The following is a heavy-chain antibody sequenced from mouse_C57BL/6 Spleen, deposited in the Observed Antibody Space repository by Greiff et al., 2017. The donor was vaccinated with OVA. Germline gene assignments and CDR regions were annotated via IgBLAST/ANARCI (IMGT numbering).Heavy chain of an antibody. Sequence: QVQLKESGPELVKPGASVKISCKASGYAFSSSWMNWVKQRPGKGLEWIGRIYPGDGDTNYNGKFKGKATLTADKSSSTAYMQLSSLTSEDSAVYFCARGSQTGTFDYWGQGTTLTVSS. CDR3: ARGSQTGTFDY. D-gene: IGHD4-1*01. CDR1: GYAFSSSW. V-gene: IGHV1-82*01. J-gene: IGHJ2*01. CDR2: IYPGDGDT.